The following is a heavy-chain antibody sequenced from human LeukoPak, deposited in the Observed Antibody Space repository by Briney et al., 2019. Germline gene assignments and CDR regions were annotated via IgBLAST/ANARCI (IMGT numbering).Heavy chain of an antibody. CDR1: GFTFSSYG. CDR2: ISYDGSNK. CDR3: AKRNGDYDSSGYFIDY. J-gene: IGHJ4*02. Sequence: GGSLTLSCAASGFTFSSYGMHWVRQAPGKGLEWVAVISYDGSNKYYADSVKGRFTISRDNSKNTLYLQMNSLRADDTAVYYCAKRNGDYDSSGYFIDYWGQGTLVTVSS. D-gene: IGHD3-22*01. V-gene: IGHV3-30*18.